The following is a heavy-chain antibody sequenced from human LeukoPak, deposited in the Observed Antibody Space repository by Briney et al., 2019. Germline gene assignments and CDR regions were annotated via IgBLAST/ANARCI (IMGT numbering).Heavy chain of an antibody. Sequence: GGSLILSCAASGFTFISYAMSWVRQAPGKGLEWVSAISGSGGSTYYADSVKGRFTISRDNSKNTLYLQMNSLRAEDTAVYYCAKDRGLGRAHHYYYMDVWGKGTTVTVSS. CDR3: AKDRGLGRAHHYYYMDV. CDR1: GFTFISYA. V-gene: IGHV3-23*01. D-gene: IGHD1-26*01. CDR2: ISGSGGST. J-gene: IGHJ6*03.